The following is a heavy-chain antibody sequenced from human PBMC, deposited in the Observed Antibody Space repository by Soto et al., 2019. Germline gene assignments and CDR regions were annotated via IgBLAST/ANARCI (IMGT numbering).Heavy chain of an antibody. CDR1: GGSINNSRYY. CDR2: IYHTGNT. Sequence: SETLSLTYTVSGGSINNSRYYWALISQPPGKGLEWIGSIYHTGNTYYNPSLRSRVTISVDTSKNQFSLKLTSVTAADTAVYYCARDYYDSSDYTTNWFDPWGQGTLVTVS. V-gene: IGHV4-39*01. J-gene: IGHJ5*02. CDR3: ARDYYDSSDYTTNWFDP. D-gene: IGHD3-22*01.